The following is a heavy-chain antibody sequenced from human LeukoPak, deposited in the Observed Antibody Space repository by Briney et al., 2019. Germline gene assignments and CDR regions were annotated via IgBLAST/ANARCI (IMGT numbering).Heavy chain of an antibody. CDR2: ISGDGRST. J-gene: IGHJ6*02. CDR3: AKAPIVVLITTSGMDV. Sequence: GGSLRLSCAASGFTFDDYAMHWVRQAPGKGLEWVSLISGDGRSTYYADSEKGRFTISRDNRYNSLYLQMNSLRTEDTALYYCAKAPIVVLITTSGMDVWGQGTTVTVSS. V-gene: IGHV3-43*02. CDR1: GFTFDDYA. D-gene: IGHD3-22*01.